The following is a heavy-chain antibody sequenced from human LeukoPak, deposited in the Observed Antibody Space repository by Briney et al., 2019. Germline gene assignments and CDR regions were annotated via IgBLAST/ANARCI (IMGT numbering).Heavy chain of an antibody. CDR2: ISSSGGST. Sequence: GGSLRLSCAASGFTFSSSAMSWVRQAPGKGLEWVSVISSSGGSTYYADSVKGRFTIFRDNSKNTLYLQMSSLRAEDTAVYYCAKGSRSIAVDNLCDYWGQGTLVTVSS. V-gene: IGHV3-23*01. CDR3: AKGSRSIAVDNLCDY. CDR1: GFTFSSSA. D-gene: IGHD6-6*01. J-gene: IGHJ4*02.